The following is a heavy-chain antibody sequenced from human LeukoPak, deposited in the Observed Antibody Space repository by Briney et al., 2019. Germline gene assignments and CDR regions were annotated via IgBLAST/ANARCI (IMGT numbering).Heavy chain of an antibody. Sequence: GGSLRLSCAASGFTFSSYWMYWVRQAPGKGLVWVSHIGRDGDNTNYADSVKGRFTVSRDNTKNTLYLHMKSLRAEDTAVYFCTRDFWGIDYWGQGTLVTVPS. J-gene: IGHJ4*02. CDR1: GFTFSSYW. CDR2: IGRDGDNT. V-gene: IGHV3-74*01. CDR3: TRDFWGIDY. D-gene: IGHD7-27*01.